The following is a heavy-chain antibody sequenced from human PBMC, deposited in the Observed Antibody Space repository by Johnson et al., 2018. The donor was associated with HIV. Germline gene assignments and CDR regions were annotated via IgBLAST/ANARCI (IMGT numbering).Heavy chain of an antibody. J-gene: IGHJ3*02. CDR3: AKESETYGGNIGFEHPFDI. Sequence: QMLLVESGGGLVQPGGSLRLSCAASGFTFSSSWMHWVCQAPEKGLEWVAFIRYDGSNKYYADSVKGRFTISRDNSKNTLYLQMNSLRAEDTAVYYCAKESETYGGNIGFEHPFDIWGQGTMVTVSS. CDR2: IRYDGSNK. V-gene: IGHV3-30*02. D-gene: IGHD4-23*01. CDR1: GFTFSSSW.